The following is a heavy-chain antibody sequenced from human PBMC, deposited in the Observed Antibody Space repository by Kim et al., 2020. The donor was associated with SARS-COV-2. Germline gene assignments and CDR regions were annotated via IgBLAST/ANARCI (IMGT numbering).Heavy chain of an antibody. J-gene: IGHJ4*02. CDR2: GT. Sequence: GTNYAQKFQGRVTMTRDTSISTAYMELSRLRSDDTAVYYCARVIGTTDTTWGQGTLVTVSS. V-gene: IGHV1-2*02. CDR3: ARVIGTTDTT. D-gene: IGHD5-12*01.